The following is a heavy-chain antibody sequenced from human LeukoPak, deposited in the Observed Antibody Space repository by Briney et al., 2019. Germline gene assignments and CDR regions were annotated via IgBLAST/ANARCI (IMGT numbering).Heavy chain of an antibody. CDR1: GFTVSSNS. CDR3: AELGITMIGGV. CDR2: IYSDNT. V-gene: IGHV3-53*01. J-gene: IGHJ6*04. D-gene: IGHD3-10*02. Sequence: GGSLRLSCTVSGFTVSSNSMSWVRQASGKGLEWVSFIYSDNTHYSDSVKGRFTISRDNAKNSLYLQMNSLRAEDTAVYYCAELGITMIGGVWGKGTTVTISS.